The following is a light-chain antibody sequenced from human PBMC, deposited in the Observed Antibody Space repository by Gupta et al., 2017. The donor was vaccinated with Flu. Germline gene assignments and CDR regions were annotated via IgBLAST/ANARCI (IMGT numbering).Light chain of an antibody. Sequence: MTISCTGTSSDVGGYKYVAWYQQHPGKAPKRMMVDVSNRPSGVSNRFSGSKSGNKASRNISGLQAEDEADDYCSSSKSRSTLRVFGGGTKLTVL. CDR3: SSSKSRSTLRV. CDR1: SSDVGGYKY. J-gene: IGLJ3*02. CDR2: DVS. V-gene: IGLV2-14*04.